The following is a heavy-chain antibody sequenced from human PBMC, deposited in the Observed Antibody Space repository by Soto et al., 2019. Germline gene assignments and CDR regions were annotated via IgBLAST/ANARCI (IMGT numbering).Heavy chain of an antibody. CDR2: INHSGST. V-gene: IGHV4-34*01. CDR3: ARVVGLDAVLALDY. Sequence: QVQLQQWGAGLLKPSETLSLTCAVYGGSFSGYYWSWIRQPPGKGLEWIGEINHSGSTNYNPSLKRRVTISVDTYKNQFSLKLSSVTAADTAVYYCARVVGLDAVLALDYWGQGTLVTVSS. J-gene: IGHJ4*02. D-gene: IGHD1-26*01. CDR1: GGSFSGYY.